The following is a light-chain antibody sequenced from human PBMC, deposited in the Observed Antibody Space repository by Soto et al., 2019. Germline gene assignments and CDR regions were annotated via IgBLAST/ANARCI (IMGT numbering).Light chain of an antibody. J-gene: IGKJ5*01. CDR2: GAT. Sequence: DIQITQSPSSLSASVGDRVTITCRANQGISNYLAWYQQKPGKDHQLMIYGATTLQSGVPSRFSVIGSGTDFTLTISSLQPEEWSTDDGQQRYTTPITGGQGTRLEIK. V-gene: IGKV1-27*01. CDR3: QQRYTTPIT. CDR1: QGISNY.